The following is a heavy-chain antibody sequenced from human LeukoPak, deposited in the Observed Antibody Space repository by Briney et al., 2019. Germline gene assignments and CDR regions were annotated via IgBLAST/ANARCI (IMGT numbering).Heavy chain of an antibody. V-gene: IGHV3-11*01. D-gene: IGHD4-23*01. CDR3: AKSSTVVTLGAFDI. CDR1: GFTFSDYY. CDR2: ISSSGSTI. J-gene: IGHJ3*02. Sequence: GGSLRLSCAASGFTFSDYYMSWIRQAPGKGLEWVSYISSSGSTIYYADSVKGRFTISRDNAKNSLYLQMNSLRAEDTAVYYCAKSSTVVTLGAFDIWGQGTMVTVSS.